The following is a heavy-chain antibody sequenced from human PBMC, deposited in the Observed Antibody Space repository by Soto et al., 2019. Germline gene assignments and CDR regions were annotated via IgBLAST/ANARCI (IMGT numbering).Heavy chain of an antibody. Sequence: EVQLLESGGGLVQPGGSLRLSCAASGFTFSSYAMSWVRQAPGKGLELVSAISGSGGSTYYADSVKGRFTISRDNSKNTLYLQMNSLRAEDTAVYYCAKDGVLWFGEQTGDYWGQGTLVTVSS. D-gene: IGHD3-10*01. CDR3: AKDGVLWFGEQTGDY. CDR2: ISGSGGST. V-gene: IGHV3-23*01. CDR1: GFTFSSYA. J-gene: IGHJ4*02.